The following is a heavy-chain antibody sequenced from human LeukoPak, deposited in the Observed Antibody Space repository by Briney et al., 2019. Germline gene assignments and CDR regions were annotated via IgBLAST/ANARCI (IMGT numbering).Heavy chain of an antibody. CDR2: IYYTAGA. CDR1: GGSINSYY. Sequence: SETLSLTCTVSGGSINSYYWSWLRQHPGKGPEWIAYIYYTAGAYYNPSLESRVSISLDASENQFSLKLSSVTAADTAVYYCARGRRELKYAPDYWGQGTLVTVSS. CDR3: ARGRRELKYAPDY. D-gene: IGHD2-2*01. J-gene: IGHJ4*02. V-gene: IGHV4-59*12.